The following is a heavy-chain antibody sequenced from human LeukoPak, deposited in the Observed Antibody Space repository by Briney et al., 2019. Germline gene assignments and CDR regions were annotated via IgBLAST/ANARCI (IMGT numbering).Heavy chain of an antibody. CDR3: ARVYQSAEYYFDY. D-gene: IGHD2-2*01. CDR2: IYYTGST. Sequence: SETLSLTCTVSGGSIDSYYWSWIRQPPGKGLEWHGYIYYTGSTEYHPSLKSRVTISLDTSKNQFSLKLTSVPAADTAVYYCARVYQSAEYYFDYWGQGNLVSVSS. J-gene: IGHJ4*02. V-gene: IGHV4-59*01. CDR1: GGSIDSYY.